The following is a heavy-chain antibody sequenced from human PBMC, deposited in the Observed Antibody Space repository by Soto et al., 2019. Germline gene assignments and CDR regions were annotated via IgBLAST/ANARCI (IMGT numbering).Heavy chain of an antibody. CDR2: IWYDGSNK. J-gene: IGHJ6*02. CDR3: ARDRGNSYYYGMDV. Sequence: GGSLRLSCAASGFTFSSYGMHWVRQAPGKGLEWVAVIWYDGSNKYYADSVKGRFTISRGNSKNTLYLQMNSLRAEDTAVYYCARDRGNSYYYGMDVWGQGTTVTVSS. D-gene: IGHD6-13*01. CDR1: GFTFSSYG. V-gene: IGHV3-33*01.